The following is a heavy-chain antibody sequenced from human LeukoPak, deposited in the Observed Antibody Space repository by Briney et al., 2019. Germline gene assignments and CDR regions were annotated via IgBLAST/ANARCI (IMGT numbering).Heavy chain of an antibody. CDR2: INHSGST. Sequence: PSETLSLTCAVYGESFSGYYWSWLRQPPGKGLEGVGEINHSGSTNYNPSLKSRVTISVDTFKNQFSLKLSSVTAADTAVYYCARVAAGSPLYWFDPWGQGTLVTVSS. D-gene: IGHD6-13*01. CDR3: ARVAAGSPLYWFDP. CDR1: GESFSGYY. J-gene: IGHJ5*02. V-gene: IGHV4-34*01.